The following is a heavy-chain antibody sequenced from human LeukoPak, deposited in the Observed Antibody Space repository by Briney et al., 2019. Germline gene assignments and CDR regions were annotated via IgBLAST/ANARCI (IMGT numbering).Heavy chain of an antibody. Sequence: PGGSLRLSCAASGFSFNAYWMAWVRQAPGTGLEWVGNINPAGSETFHVDPVKGRFSISRDHAKNLVYLQMNSLRAEDTAVYYCATFGLVAALDLWGQETLVTVSS. J-gene: IGHJ4*02. CDR3: ATFGLVAALDL. V-gene: IGHV3-7*01. D-gene: IGHD5-12*01. CDR2: INPAGSET. CDR1: GFSFNAYW.